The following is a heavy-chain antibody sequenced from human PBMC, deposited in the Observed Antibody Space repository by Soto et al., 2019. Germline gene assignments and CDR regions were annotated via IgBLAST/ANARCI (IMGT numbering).Heavy chain of an antibody. CDR1: GFTFSNAW. V-gene: IGHV3-15*07. J-gene: IGHJ4*02. CDR3: TTNYYDSSGYFDY. D-gene: IGHD3-22*01. Sequence: EVQLVESGGGLVKPGGSLRLSCAASGFTFSNAWMNWVRQAPGKELEWVGRIKSKTDGGTTDYAAPVKGRFTISRDDSKNTLYLQMNSLKTEDTAVYYCTTNYYDSSGYFDYWGQGTLVTVSS. CDR2: IKSKTDGGTT.